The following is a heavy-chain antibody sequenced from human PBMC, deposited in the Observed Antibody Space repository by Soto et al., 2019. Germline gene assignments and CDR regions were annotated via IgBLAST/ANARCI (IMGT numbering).Heavy chain of an antibody. CDR2: IYYSGST. D-gene: IGHD6-13*01. V-gene: IGHV4-59*01. CDR3: ARAWDSSTDNWFDP. Sequence: SETLSLTCTVSGGSISSYYWSWIRQPPGKGLEWIGYIYYSGSTNYNPSLKSRVTISVDTSKNQFSLKLSSVTAADTAVYYCARAWDSSTDNWFDPWGQGTLVTVSS. J-gene: IGHJ5*02. CDR1: GGSISSYY.